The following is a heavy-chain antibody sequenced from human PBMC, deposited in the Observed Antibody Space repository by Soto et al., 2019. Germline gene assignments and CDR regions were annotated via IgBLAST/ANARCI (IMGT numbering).Heavy chain of an antibody. J-gene: IGHJ6*02. CDR2: IIPIFGTA. V-gene: IGHV1-69*01. CDR1: GGTFSSYA. CDR3: ARARNGYDWYYYYYGMDV. Sequence: QVQLVQSGAEVKKPGSSVKVSCKASGGTFSSYAISWVRQAPGQGLEWMGGIIPIFGTANYAQKFQGRVAITADESTSTAYMELSSLRSEDTAVYYCARARNGYDWYYYYYGMDVWGQGTTVTVSS. D-gene: IGHD5-12*01.